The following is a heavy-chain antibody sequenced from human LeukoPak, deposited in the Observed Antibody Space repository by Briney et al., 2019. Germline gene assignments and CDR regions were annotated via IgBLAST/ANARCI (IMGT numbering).Heavy chain of an antibody. CDR2: IKQDGSGK. Sequence: HPGGSLRLSCAASGFTFSSYWMSWVRQAPGKGLEWVANIKQDGSGKYYVDSVKGRFTISRDNAKNSLYLQMNSLRAEDTAVYYCARDDCSSISCYHNWFDPWGQGTLVTVSS. V-gene: IGHV3-7*01. CDR1: GFTFSSYW. CDR3: ARDDCSSISCYHNWFDP. J-gene: IGHJ5*02. D-gene: IGHD2-2*01.